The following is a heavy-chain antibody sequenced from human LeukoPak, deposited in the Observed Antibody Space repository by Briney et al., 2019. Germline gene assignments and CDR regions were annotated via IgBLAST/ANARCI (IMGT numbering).Heavy chain of an antibody. J-gene: IGHJ4*02. CDR1: GVTLSDYE. Sequence: GGSLRLSCTVLGVTLSDYELNWVRQAPGKGPEWVSYMNRRGDRIDHADSVRGRFTMSRDIATKSVFLQMTGLRVDDTAVYYCATRIPYTGYNNWGQGTLVTVSS. CDR3: ATRIPYTGYNN. CDR2: MNRRGDRI. D-gene: IGHD5-12*01. V-gene: IGHV3-48*03.